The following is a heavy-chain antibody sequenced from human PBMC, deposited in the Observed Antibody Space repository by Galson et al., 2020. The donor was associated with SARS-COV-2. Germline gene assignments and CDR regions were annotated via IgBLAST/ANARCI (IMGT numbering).Heavy chain of an antibody. CDR3: ARSLYGDYDPLFDYYYGMDV. D-gene: IGHD4-17*01. CDR1: GFTFSSYD. CDR2: ISYDGSNK. J-gene: IGHJ6*02. V-gene: IGHV3-30-3*01. Sequence: GESLKISCAASGFTFSSYDMHWVRQAPGKGLEWVAVISYDGSNKYYADSVKGRFTISRDNSKNTLYLQMNSLRAEDTAVYYCARSLYGDYDPLFDYYYGMDVWGQGTTVTVSS.